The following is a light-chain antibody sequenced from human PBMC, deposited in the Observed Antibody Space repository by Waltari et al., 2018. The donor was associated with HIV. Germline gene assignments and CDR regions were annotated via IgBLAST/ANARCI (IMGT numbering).Light chain of an antibody. CDR3: QRYGTSPTWT. V-gene: IGKV3-20*01. CDR1: QTVGSSY. Sequence: VSTQPPGTLSLSPGVKATLSFWASQTVGSSYLGWYQQKPGQAPRLLIYGASSSAAGIPDRFSGSGSGTDFTRIISRLEPEDFAIYYCQRYGTSPTWTFGQGTKVELK. CDR2: GAS. J-gene: IGKJ1*01.